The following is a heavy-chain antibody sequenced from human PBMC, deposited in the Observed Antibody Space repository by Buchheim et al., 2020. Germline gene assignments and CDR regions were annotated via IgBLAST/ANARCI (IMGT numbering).Heavy chain of an antibody. J-gene: IGHJ6*02. D-gene: IGHD3-16*02. CDR2: ISSSSSTV. Sequence: EVQLVESGGGLVQPGGSLRLSCAASGFTFSSYAMNWVRQAPGKGLEWISYISSSSSTVYYADSVKGRFTISRDNAKNSLFLQMNSLRDEDTAVYYCASIIHLGELSSGRYYYGLDVWGQGTT. CDR1: GFTFSSYA. CDR3: ASIIHLGELSSGRYYYGLDV. V-gene: IGHV3-48*02.